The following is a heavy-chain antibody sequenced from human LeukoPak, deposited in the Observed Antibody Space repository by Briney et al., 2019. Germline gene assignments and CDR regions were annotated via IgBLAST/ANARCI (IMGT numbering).Heavy chain of an antibody. J-gene: IGHJ4*02. V-gene: IGHV1-18*01. Sequence: ASVKVSCKASGYTFSNYGIHWVRQSPGQGLEWTGWISAYIGNTNYAQKLQGRVTMTTDTSTNTAYMELGSLRSDDTAVYYCARLRIGNYLDYWGQGTLVTVSS. D-gene: IGHD2-15*01. CDR1: GYTFSNYG. CDR3: ARLRIGNYLDY. CDR2: ISAYIGNT.